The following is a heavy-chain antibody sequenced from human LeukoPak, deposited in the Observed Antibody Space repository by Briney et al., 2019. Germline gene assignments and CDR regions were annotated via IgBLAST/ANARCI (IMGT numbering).Heavy chain of an antibody. V-gene: IGHV3-23*01. J-gene: IGHJ4*02. CDR3: AKYRSATAAAGGFKY. CDR2: ISGSGGST. CDR1: GFTFSNYA. Sequence: GGSLRLSCAASGFTFSNYAMSWVRQAPGKGLEWVSVISGSGGSTSYVDSVKGRFTISRDNSKSTLYLQMSTLRAEDTAVYYCAKYRSATAAAGGFKYWGQGTLVTVSS. D-gene: IGHD6-13*01.